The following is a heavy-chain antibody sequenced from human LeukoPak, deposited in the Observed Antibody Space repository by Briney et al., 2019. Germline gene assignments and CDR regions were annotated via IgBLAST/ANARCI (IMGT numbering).Heavy chain of an antibody. J-gene: IGHJ4*02. Sequence: GGSLRLSCAASGFTFGSYGMHWVRQAPGKGLEWVAVIWYDGSNKYYADSVKGRFTISRDNSKNTLYLQMNSLRAEDTAVYYCARDPLYYDSSGYYYGHMYYFDYWGQGTLVTVSS. CDR1: GFTFGSYG. V-gene: IGHV3-33*01. D-gene: IGHD3-22*01. CDR2: IWYDGSNK. CDR3: ARDPLYYDSSGYYYGHMYYFDY.